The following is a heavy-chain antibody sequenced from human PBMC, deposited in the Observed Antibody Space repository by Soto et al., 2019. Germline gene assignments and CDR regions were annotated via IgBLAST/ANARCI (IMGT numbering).Heavy chain of an antibody. CDR1: VFTFSSYA. CDR2: ISYDGSNK. Sequence: PGWSLRLSCAASVFTFSSYAMHWVRQAPGKGLEWVAVISYDGSNKYYADSVKGRFTISRDNSKNTLYLQMNSLRAEDTAVYYCARAGLYSSFSFDYWGQGTLVTVSS. D-gene: IGHD6-6*01. CDR3: ARAGLYSSFSFDY. V-gene: IGHV3-30-3*01. J-gene: IGHJ4*02.